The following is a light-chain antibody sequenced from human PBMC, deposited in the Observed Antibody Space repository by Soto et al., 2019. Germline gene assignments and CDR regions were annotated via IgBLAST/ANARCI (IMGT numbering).Light chain of an antibody. J-gene: IGKJ4*01. CDR1: QSISTY. CDR2: RSS. Sequence: DIQMTQSPSSLSVSIGDRVIITCRASQSISTYLNWYQYKPGKAPRIVIFRSSTLQSGVPSRFSGRGSGTDFTLTISSLQPEDFATYFCQQTFSPYVSFGGGTRVEI. CDR3: QQTFSPYVS. V-gene: IGKV1-39*01.